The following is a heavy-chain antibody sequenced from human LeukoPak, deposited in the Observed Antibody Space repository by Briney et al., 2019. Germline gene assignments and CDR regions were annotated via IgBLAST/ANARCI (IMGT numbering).Heavy chain of an antibody. CDR2: IIPLLGTA. J-gene: IGHJ4*02. V-gene: IGHV1-69*13. Sequence: GASVKVSCKASGANFSTYAISWVRQAPGQGLEWMGGIIPLLGTANYAQKFQGRLTITADEFTGTAYMELSSLRSEDTAVFYCASNTNYYENTGHYVFDSWGQGTLVTVSS. D-gene: IGHD3-22*01. CDR3: ASNTNYYENTGHYVFDS. CDR1: GANFSTYA.